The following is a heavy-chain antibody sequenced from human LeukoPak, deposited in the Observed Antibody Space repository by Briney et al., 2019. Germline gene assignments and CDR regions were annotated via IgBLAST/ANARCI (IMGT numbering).Heavy chain of an antibody. Sequence: PSETLSLTCTVSGGSIDNSHYYWGWIRQPPGEGLEWIASIHYSGSTHYNPSLKSRVTISVDTSKNQFSLKLSSVTAADTAVYYCVRLASGLIDHWGQGTLVTVSS. CDR1: GGSIDNSHYY. CDR2: IHYSGST. J-gene: IGHJ4*02. D-gene: IGHD6-19*01. CDR3: VRLASGLIDH. V-gene: IGHV4-39*01.